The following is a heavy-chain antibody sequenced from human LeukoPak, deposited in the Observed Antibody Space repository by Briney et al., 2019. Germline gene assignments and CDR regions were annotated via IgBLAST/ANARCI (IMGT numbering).Heavy chain of an antibody. Sequence: GGSLRLSCAASGFTFSSYTMSWVRQAPGKGLEWVSTITTSDGNTYYADSVKGRFTVSRDDSKNTLYLQMNSLRAEDTAVYYCAKDGGLWVSAHWGDSWGRGTLVTVSS. D-gene: IGHD7-27*01. CDR3: AKDGGLWVSAHWGDS. CDR2: ITTSDGNT. CDR1: GFTFSSYT. J-gene: IGHJ4*02. V-gene: IGHV3-23*01.